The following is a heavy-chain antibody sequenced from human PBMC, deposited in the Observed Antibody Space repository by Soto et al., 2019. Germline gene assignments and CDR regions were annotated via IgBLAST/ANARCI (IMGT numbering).Heavy chain of an antibody. CDR2: IWYDGSNK. J-gene: IGHJ4*02. D-gene: IGHD1-26*01. Sequence: QVQLVESGGGVVQPGRSLRLSCAASGFTLSSYGMHWVRQAPGKGLEWVAVIWYDGSNKYYADSVKGRFTISRDNSKNTLYLQMNSLRAEDTAVYYCARDSSQWELIHYYFDYWGQGTLVTVSS. V-gene: IGHV3-33*01. CDR1: GFTLSSYG. CDR3: ARDSSQWELIHYYFDY.